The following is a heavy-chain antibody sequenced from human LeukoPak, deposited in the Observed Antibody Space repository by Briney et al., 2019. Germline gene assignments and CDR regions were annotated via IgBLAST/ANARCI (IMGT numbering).Heavy chain of an antibody. CDR2: INPSSGST. Sequence: ASVKVSCKASGYTFTSYYMHWVRQAPGQGLEWMGIINPSSGSTNYAQKFQGRVTMTRDTSANTVYMELSSLRSEDTAVYYCARGPSITMVRGGQWYYYMDVWGKGTTVTIPS. D-gene: IGHD3-10*01. CDR3: ARGPSITMVRGGQWYYYMDV. CDR1: GYTFTSYY. J-gene: IGHJ6*03. V-gene: IGHV1-46*01.